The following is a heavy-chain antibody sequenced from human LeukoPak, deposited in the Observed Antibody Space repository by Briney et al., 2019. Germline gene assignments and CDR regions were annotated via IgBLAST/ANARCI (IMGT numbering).Heavy chain of an antibody. CDR1: GGSISSYY. CDR2: IYYSGST. V-gene: IGHV4-59*01. D-gene: IGHD2-2*01. Sequence: SETLSLTCTVSGGSISSYYWSWIRQPPGKGLEWIGYIYYSGSTNYNPSLKSRVTMSIDTSKSQFSLKLSSVTAADTAVYYCARGPRCQGYCSSTSPNGAFDIWGQGTMVTVSS. CDR3: ARGPRCQGYCSSTSPNGAFDI. J-gene: IGHJ3*02.